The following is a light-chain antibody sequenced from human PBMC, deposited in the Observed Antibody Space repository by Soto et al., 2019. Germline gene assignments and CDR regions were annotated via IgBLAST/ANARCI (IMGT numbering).Light chain of an antibody. V-gene: IGLV1-47*01. CDR2: ENN. CDR3: ATWDDSLSGPV. J-gene: IGLJ2*01. Sequence: QSVLTQPPSASGTPGQRVTISWSGSTSNIGSSSVYWYQQLPGTAPKLFIYENNRRPSGVPDRFSGSKSGTSASLAISGLRSEDEADYYCATWDDSLSGPVFGGGTKLTVL. CDR1: TSNIGSSS.